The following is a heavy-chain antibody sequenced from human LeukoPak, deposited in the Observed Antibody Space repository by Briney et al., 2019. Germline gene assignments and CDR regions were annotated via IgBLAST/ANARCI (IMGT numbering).Heavy chain of an antibody. CDR3: ARRSAWYNFDY. V-gene: IGHV5-51*01. J-gene: IGHJ4*02. D-gene: IGHD6-19*01. CDR2: IYPGDSDT. CDR1: GYSFTTYW. Sequence: GESLKISCTASGYSFTTYWIGWVRQMPGKGLEWMGIIYPGDSDTRYSPSFQGQVTISTDKSISTAYLQWSSLKASDTAMYYCARRSAWYNFDYWGQGTLVTVSS.